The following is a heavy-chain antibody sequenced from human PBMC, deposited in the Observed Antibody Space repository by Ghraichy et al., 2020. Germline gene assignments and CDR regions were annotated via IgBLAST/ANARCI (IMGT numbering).Heavy chain of an antibody. D-gene: IGHD6-19*01. J-gene: IGHJ4*02. CDR1: GFIFSGYW. CDR3: ARDLGGGWYFDY. V-gene: IGHV3-7*01. Sequence: GGSLRLSCAASGFIFSGYWMSWVRQAPVKGPEWVANIKKDGGEKYYVDSVKGRFTISRDNAKNSLYLQMNSLRAEDTAVYYCARDLGGGWYFDYWGQGALVIVSS. CDR2: IKKDGGEK.